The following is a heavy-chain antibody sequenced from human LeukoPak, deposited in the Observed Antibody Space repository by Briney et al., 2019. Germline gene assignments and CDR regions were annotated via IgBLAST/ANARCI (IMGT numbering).Heavy chain of an antibody. J-gene: IGHJ6*02. V-gene: IGHV1-2*02. D-gene: IGHD1-26*01. CDR1: GYTFTGYC. Sequence: ASVKVSCKAFGYTFTGYCMHWVRQAPGQGLEWMGWINPNSGGTNYAQKFQGRVTMTRDTSISTAYMELSRLRSDDTAVYYCARLSGYYYYYGMDVWGQGTTVTVSS. CDR3: ARLSGYYYYYGMDV. CDR2: INPNSGGT.